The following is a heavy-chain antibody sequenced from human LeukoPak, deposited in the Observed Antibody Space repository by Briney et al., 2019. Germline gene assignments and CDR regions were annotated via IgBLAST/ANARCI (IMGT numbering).Heavy chain of an antibody. D-gene: IGHD3-3*01. J-gene: IGHJ3*02. Sequence: RRSLRLSCAASGFTFTSYAMSWVRQAPGKGLEWVSAIRGSGGSTYYADSVKGRFTISRVNSKNTLYLQMNSLRAEDTAVYYCASCGEYYDFWSGYYYDAFDIWGQGTMVTVSS. CDR2: IRGSGGST. CDR3: ASCGEYYDFWSGYYYDAFDI. CDR1: GFTFTSYA. V-gene: IGHV3-23*01.